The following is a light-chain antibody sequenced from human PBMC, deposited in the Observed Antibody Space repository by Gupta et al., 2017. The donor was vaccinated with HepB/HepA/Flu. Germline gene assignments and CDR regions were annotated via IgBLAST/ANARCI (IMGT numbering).Light chain of an antibody. CDR3: QQSSNWWT. Sequence: EIVLTQSPATLSLSPGERATLSCRASQSVSSYLAWYQQKPGKAPRLLIYDASNRATGIPARFSGSGSGTDFTLTISSLEPGDFAVYYCQQSSNWWTFGQGTKVEIK. J-gene: IGKJ1*01. CDR2: DAS. V-gene: IGKV3-11*01. CDR1: QSVSSY.